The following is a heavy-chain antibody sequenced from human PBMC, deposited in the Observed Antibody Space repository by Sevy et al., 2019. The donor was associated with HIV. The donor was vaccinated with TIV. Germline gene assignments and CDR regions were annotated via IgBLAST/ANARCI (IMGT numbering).Heavy chain of an antibody. CDR1: GFTFSSYW. Sequence: GGSLRLSCAASGFTFSSYWTSWVRQAPGKGLEWVANIKQDGSEKYYVDSVKGRFTISRDNAKNSLYLQMNSLRAEDTAVYYCARKGHWNDFDYWGQGTLVTVSS. CDR3: ARKGHWNDFDY. V-gene: IGHV3-7*01. J-gene: IGHJ4*02. CDR2: IKQDGSEK. D-gene: IGHD1-1*01.